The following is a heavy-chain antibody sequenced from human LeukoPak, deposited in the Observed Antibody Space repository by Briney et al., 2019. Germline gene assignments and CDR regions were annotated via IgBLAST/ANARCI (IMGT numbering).Heavy chain of an antibody. V-gene: IGHV3-74*01. D-gene: IGHD3-16*02. J-gene: IGHJ4*02. CDR3: ARDPGMITFGGVIVITSYFDY. Sequence: GGSLRLSCAASGFTFSSYWMHWVRQAPGKGLVWVSRINSDGSSTSYADSVKGRFTISRDNAKNTLHLQMNSLRAEDTAVYYCARDPGMITFGGVIVITSYFDYWGQGTLVTVSS. CDR1: GFTFSSYW. CDR2: INSDGSST.